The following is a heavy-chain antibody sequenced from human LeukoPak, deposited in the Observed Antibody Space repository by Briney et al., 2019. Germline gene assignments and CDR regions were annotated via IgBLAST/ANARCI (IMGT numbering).Heavy chain of an antibody. CDR2: ISSSGKTM. J-gene: IGHJ4*02. V-gene: IGHV3-48*02. CDR3: ASDLGPIDY. Sequence: GGSLRLSCAASGFILSSYWMHWIRQAPGKGLEWVSYISSSGKTMFYADSVKGRLTISRDNAKNSLYLQMNGLTDEDTAVYYCASDLGPIDYWGQGTRVTVSS. D-gene: IGHD1-26*01. CDR1: GFILSSYW.